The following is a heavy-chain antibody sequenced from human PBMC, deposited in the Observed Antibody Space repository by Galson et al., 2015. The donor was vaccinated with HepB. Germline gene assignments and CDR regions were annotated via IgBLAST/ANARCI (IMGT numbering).Heavy chain of an antibody. CDR3: ARGPDYYDSSGSYGMDV. CDR2: INRSGNT. J-gene: IGHJ6*02. CDR1: GGSFSGHY. V-gene: IGHV4-34*01. Sequence: LTCAVYGGSFSGHYWSWIRQPPGKGLEWIGEINRSGNTKYKPSLKSRVAMSVDTSKSQFSLKLRSVAAADTAVYYCARGPDYYDSSGSYGMDVWGQGTTVIVSS. D-gene: IGHD3-22*01.